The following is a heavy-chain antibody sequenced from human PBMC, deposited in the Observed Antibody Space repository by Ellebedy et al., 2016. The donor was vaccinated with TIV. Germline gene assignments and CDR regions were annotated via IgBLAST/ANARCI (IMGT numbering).Heavy chain of an antibody. J-gene: IGHJ5*02. CDR3: GRDAVTGNRRGDWLDP. CDR2: IIHDGTIT. Sequence: PGGSLRLSCVASGSTFSGYAMTWVRQPPGKGLEWVSSIIHDGTITYYADSVKGRFTISRDNSRNTLYLQMNSLRAEDSAIYFWGRDAVTGNRRGDWLDPWGQGSLVTVSS. V-gene: IGHV3-23*01. CDR1: GSTFSGYA. D-gene: IGHD2-21*02.